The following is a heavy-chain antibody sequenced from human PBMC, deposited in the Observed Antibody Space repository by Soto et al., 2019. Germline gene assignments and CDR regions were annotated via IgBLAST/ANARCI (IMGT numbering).Heavy chain of an antibody. CDR3: ARVPKGRFLGLRGDY. CDR2: ISYDGSNK. V-gene: IGHV3-30-3*01. Sequence: GGSLRLSCAASGFTFSSYAMHWVRQAPGKGLEWVAVISYDGSNKYYADSVKGRFTISRDNSKNTLYLQMNSLRAEDTAVYYCARVPKGRFLGLRGDYWGQGTLVTVSS. CDR1: GFTFSSYA. D-gene: IGHD3-3*01. J-gene: IGHJ4*02.